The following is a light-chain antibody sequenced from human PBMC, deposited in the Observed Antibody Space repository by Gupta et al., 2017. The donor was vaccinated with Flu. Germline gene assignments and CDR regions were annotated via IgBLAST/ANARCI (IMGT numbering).Light chain of an antibody. CDR2: DAS. V-gene: IGKV3D-20*01. J-gene: IGKJ2*02. Sequence: EIVLTQSPATLSLCPGARATRSCGASQSVRSSYIAWYQQRPGLAPRLLIYDASSRATGIPDRFSSSGSGTEFTLTISRREPEDFAVYYCQHEGSSPCNFGQGTKMDIK. CDR3: QHEGSSPCN. CDR1: QSVRSSY.